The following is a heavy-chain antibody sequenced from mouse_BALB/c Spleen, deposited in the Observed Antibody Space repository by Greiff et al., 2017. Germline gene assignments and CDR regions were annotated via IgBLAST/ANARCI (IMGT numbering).Heavy chain of an antibody. CDR2: IYPYNGGT. V-gene: IGHV1S29*02. Sequence: SGPELVKPGASVKISCKASGYTFTDYNMHWVKQSHGKSLAWIGYIYPYNGGTGYNQKFKSKATLTVDNSSSTAYMELRSLTSEDSAVYYCARNGYFPYYAMDYWGQGTSVTVSS. D-gene: IGHD2-3*01. J-gene: IGHJ4*01. CDR3: ARNGYFPYYAMDY. CDR1: GYTFTDYN.